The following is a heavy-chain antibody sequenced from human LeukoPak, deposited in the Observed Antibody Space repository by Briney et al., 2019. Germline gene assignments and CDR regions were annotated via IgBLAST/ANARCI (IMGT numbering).Heavy chain of an antibody. D-gene: IGHD5-18*01. CDR3: ARALTTTMAPG. J-gene: IGHJ4*02. CDR1: GFTFSSYE. Sequence: GGSLRLSCAASGFTFSSYEMNWVRQAPGKGLEWVSYISSSGSTIYYADSVKGRFTISRDNARNSLYLQMNSLRADDTAVYYCARALTTTMAPGGGQGTLVTVSS. V-gene: IGHV3-48*03. CDR2: ISSSGSTI.